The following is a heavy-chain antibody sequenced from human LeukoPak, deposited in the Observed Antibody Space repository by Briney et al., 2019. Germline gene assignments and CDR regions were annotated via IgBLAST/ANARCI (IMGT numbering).Heavy chain of an antibody. CDR3: ARDLVSYYIYYMDV. CDR2: ISSRGSSI. Sequence: GGSLRLSCAASGFTFSTYSMNWVRQAPGKGLEWVSYISSRGSSIYYGDSVKGRFTISRDNAKNSLYLQMNSLRVEDTAVYYCARDLVSYYIYYMDVWGKGTTVTVSS. J-gene: IGHJ6*03. CDR1: GFTFSTYS. V-gene: IGHV3-48*01. D-gene: IGHD3-16*01.